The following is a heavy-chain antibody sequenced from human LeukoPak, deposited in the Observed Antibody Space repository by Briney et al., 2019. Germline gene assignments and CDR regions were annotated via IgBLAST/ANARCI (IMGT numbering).Heavy chain of an antibody. V-gene: IGHV4-39*07. CDR3: ARGPVGGSSPFDY. Sequence: SETLSLTCTVSGGSISSSSYYWGWIRQPPGTGLEWIGSIYYSGSTNYNPSLKSRVTISVDTSKNQFSLKLSSVTAADTAVYYCARGPVGGSSPFDYWGQGTLVTVSS. J-gene: IGHJ4*02. D-gene: IGHD1-26*01. CDR2: IYYSGST. CDR1: GGSISSSSYY.